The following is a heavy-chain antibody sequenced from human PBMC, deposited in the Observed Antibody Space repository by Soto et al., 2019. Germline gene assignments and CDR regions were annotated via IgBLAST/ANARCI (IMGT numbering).Heavy chain of an antibody. V-gene: IGHV2-5*02. CDR3: APRKSSSWYFDY. CDR1: GFSLSTSGVG. J-gene: IGHJ4*02. CDR2: IYWADDK. D-gene: IGHD6-13*01. Sequence: QITLRESGPTLVKPTETLTLTCTFSGFSLSTSGVGVGWIRQPPGKALERFALIYWADDKRYSPSLRRRLTITKYTSKIQVVLTMTNMDPVDTATYYSAPRKSSSWYFDYWGQGTLVTVSS.